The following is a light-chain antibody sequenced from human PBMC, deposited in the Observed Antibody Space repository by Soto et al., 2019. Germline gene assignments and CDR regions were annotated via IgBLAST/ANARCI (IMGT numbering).Light chain of an antibody. Sequence: QSLLTQPPSASETPGQTFSISCSGSNSNIASNTVNWYQHLPGTAPKLLIYYNNQRPSGVPDRFSGSKYGTSASLAISGLQSEDESDYYCAAWDDTLKRYVFGTGTKVTVL. CDR2: YNN. V-gene: IGLV1-44*01. CDR3: AAWDDTLKRYV. J-gene: IGLJ1*01. CDR1: NSNIASNT.